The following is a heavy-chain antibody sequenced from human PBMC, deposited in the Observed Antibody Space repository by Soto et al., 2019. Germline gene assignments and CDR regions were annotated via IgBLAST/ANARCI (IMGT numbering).Heavy chain of an antibody. Sequence: GESLKISCKGSGYSFTSHWIGWVRQMPGKGLEWMGIVYPGDSDTRYSPSFQGQVTISADKSISTAYPQWSSLKASDSAMYYCAKRYCSGGTCYFFDYWGQGTLVTVSS. J-gene: IGHJ4*02. V-gene: IGHV5-51*01. CDR2: VYPGDSDT. D-gene: IGHD2-15*01. CDR3: AKRYCSGGTCYFFDY. CDR1: GYSFTSHW.